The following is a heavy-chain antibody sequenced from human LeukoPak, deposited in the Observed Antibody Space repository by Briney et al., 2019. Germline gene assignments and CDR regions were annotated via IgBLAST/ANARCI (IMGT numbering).Heavy chain of an antibody. V-gene: IGHV4-4*07. Sequence: PSETLSLTCTVSGGSISSYYWSWIRQPAGKGLEWIGRIYTSGSTGYNPSLKSRVTMSVDTSKNQFSLKLSSVTAADTAVYYCVRDAIEPALTWHLPGDYWGQGTLVTVSS. D-gene: IGHD3-9*01. CDR1: GGSISSYY. CDR2: IYTSGST. J-gene: IGHJ4*02. CDR3: VRDAIEPALTWHLPGDY.